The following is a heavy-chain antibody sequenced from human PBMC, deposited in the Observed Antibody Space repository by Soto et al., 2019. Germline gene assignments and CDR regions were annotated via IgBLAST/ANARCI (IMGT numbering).Heavy chain of an antibody. CDR1: GFTFSSYA. J-gene: IGHJ6*02. CDR2: ISYDGSNK. D-gene: IGHD2-15*01. Sequence: QVQLVESGGGVVQPGRSLRLSCAASGFTFSSYAMHWVRQAPGKGLEWVAVISYDGSNKYYADSVKGRFTISRDNSKNTLYLQMNSLRAEDTAVYYCARPEVVVAALYGMDVWGQGTTVTVSS. CDR3: ARPEVVVAALYGMDV. V-gene: IGHV3-30-3*01.